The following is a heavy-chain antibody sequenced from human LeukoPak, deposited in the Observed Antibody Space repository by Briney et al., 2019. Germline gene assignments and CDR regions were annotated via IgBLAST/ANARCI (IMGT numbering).Heavy chain of an antibody. CDR3: ARSPAYYYDSSGYYYY. CDR1: GYSFTSYW. V-gene: IGHV5-51*01. CDR2: IYPGDSDT. Sequence: GESLKISCKGSGYSFTSYWIGWVRQMPGKGLEWMGIIYPGDSDTRYSPSFQGQVTISADKSISTAYLQWSSLKASDTAMYYCARSPAYYYDSSGYYYYWGQGTLVTVSP. J-gene: IGHJ4*02. D-gene: IGHD3-22*01.